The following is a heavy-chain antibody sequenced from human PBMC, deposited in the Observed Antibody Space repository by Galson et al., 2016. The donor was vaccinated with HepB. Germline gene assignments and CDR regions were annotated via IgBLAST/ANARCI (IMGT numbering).Heavy chain of an antibody. V-gene: IGHV3-33*01. Sequence: SLRLSCAASGFIMRSYGMNWVRQAPGKGLDWVALIWSDGSNKYYADSVEGRFTISRDDSKNTVYLEMTSLRADDTAVYYCARLTYASGNYLFDYWGQGTPVTVSS. CDR1: GFIMRSYG. D-gene: IGHD3-10*01. CDR2: IWSDGSNK. J-gene: IGHJ4*02. CDR3: ARLTYASGNYLFDY.